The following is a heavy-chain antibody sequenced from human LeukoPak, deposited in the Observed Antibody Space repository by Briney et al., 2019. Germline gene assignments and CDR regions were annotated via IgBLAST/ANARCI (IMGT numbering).Heavy chain of an antibody. CDR2: ISGDGTIT. J-gene: IGHJ6*02. V-gene: IGHV3-43*02. Sequence: GGSLRLTCAASGFTFSSYAMSWVRHAPGKGLEWVSLISGDGTITYYADSVKGRFTISRDNSKNSLFLEMNSLRSEDTALYYCAKDTPLFYHYYGIDVWGQGTTVTVSS. CDR3: AKDTPLFYHYYGIDV. CDR1: GFTFSSYA.